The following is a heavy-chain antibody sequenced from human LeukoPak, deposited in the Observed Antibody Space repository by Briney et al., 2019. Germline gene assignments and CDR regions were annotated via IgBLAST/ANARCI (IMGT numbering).Heavy chain of an antibody. CDR1: GFTFINFA. J-gene: IGHJ4*02. D-gene: IGHD3-16*01. Sequence: GGSLRLSCAASGFTFINFAMSWVRQAPGKGLQWVSAISDSGGGTFYADSVKGRFTISRDNSKNTLYLQMNSLRAEDTAVYYCAKVGVGWVAFEYWGQGTLVTVSS. V-gene: IGHV3-23*01. CDR2: ISDSGGGT. CDR3: AKVGVGWVAFEY.